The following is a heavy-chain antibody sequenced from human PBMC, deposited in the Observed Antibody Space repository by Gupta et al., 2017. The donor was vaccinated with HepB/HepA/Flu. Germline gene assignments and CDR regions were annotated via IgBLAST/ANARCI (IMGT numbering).Heavy chain of an antibody. D-gene: IGHD3-16*01. CDR1: GFIFSNYG. CDR3: AKSLYPYDYVFDY. Sequence: EVQLLESGGGLVQPGGSLRLSCAASGFIFSNYGMTWVRQAPGKGLEWVSRISSSGGSTYYADSVRGRFTMSRDSSKNTIFLEMNSLRADDTALYYCAKSLYPYDYVFDYWGQGTLGTVSS. CDR2: ISSSGGST. V-gene: IGHV3-23*01. J-gene: IGHJ4*02.